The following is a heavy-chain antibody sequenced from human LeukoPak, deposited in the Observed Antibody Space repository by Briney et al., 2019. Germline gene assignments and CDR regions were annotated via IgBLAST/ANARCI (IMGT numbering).Heavy chain of an antibody. CDR1: EFTFSSYS. V-gene: IGHV3-48*01. D-gene: IGHD6-6*01. Sequence: GGSLRLSCAASEFTFSSYSMNWVRQAPGKGLEWVSYITNSGNSKSYADSVKGRFTISRDNTKNSLYLQMNGLRAEDTAVYYCARGAGVRPQLVRSGAFDYWGQGTLVTVS. J-gene: IGHJ4*02. CDR2: ITNSGNSK. CDR3: ARGAGVRPQLVRSGAFDY.